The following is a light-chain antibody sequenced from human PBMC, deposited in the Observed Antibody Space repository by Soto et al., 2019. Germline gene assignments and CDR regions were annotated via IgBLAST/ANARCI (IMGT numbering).Light chain of an antibody. Sequence: EIVLTQSPGTLSLSPGEGATLSCRASESVSSNVAWYQQKPGQTPRLLIYGASRRATGIPDRFSGSGSGTDFTLTISRLEPEDFAVYYCQQYVSSPWAFGQGTKVDIK. CDR3: QQYVSSPWA. CDR2: GAS. V-gene: IGKV3-20*01. J-gene: IGKJ1*01. CDR1: ESVSSN.